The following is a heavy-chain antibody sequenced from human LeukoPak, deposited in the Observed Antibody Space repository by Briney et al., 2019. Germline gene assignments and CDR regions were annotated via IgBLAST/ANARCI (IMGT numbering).Heavy chain of an antibody. CDR2: ISAYNGNT. CDR1: GYTFTSYY. CDR3: ARSFKDIVLMVYTKGAYYYYMDV. V-gene: IGHV1-18*04. J-gene: IGHJ6*03. Sequence: ASVKVSCKASGYTFTSYYMHWVRQAPGQGLERMGWISAYNGNTNYAQKLQGRVTMTTDTSTSTAYMELRSLRSDDTAVYYCARSFKDIVLMVYTKGAYYYYMDVWGKGTTVTVSS. D-gene: IGHD2-8*01.